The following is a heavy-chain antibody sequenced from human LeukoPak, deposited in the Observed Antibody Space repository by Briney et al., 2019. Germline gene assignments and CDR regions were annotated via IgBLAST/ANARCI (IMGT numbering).Heavy chain of an antibody. J-gene: IGHJ4*02. CDR2: LSGSGGST. CDR1: GFTFSSYA. V-gene: IGHV3-23*01. Sequence: PGGSLRLSCAASGFTFSSYAMTWVRQAPGKGLEWISALSGSGGSTYYADSVKGRFTISRDNSKNTLYLQMNSLRAEDTAVYYCAKRIDFSPISSTFDYWGQGTVVTVSS. CDR3: AKRIDFSPISSTFDY. D-gene: IGHD3-3*01.